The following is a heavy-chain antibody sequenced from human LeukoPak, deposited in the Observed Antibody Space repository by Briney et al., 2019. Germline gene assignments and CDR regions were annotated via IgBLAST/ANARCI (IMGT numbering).Heavy chain of an antibody. D-gene: IGHD3-3*01. CDR2: ISAYNGNT. Sequence: ASVKVSCKASGYTFTSYGISWVRQAPGQGLEWMGWISAYNGNTNYAQKLQGRVTMTTDTSTSTAYMELRSLRSDDTAVYYCARDPNYDFWYRPNSFDPWGQGTLVTVSS. CDR3: ARDPNYDFWYRPNSFDP. J-gene: IGHJ5*02. CDR1: GYTFTSYG. V-gene: IGHV1-18*01.